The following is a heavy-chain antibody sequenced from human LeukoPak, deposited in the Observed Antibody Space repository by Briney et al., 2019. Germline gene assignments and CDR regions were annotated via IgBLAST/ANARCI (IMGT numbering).Heavy chain of an antibody. J-gene: IGHJ6*03. Sequence: PGGSLRLSCAASGFTFSSYGMHWVRQAPGKGLEWVAVISYDGSNKYYADSVKGRFTISRDNSKNTLYLQMNSLRAEDTAVYYCAKEGEAQPLPYYYKDVWGKGTTVTVSS. CDR3: AKEGEAQPLPYYYKDV. CDR1: GFTFSSYG. V-gene: IGHV3-30*18. CDR2: ISYDGSNK. D-gene: IGHD3-16*01.